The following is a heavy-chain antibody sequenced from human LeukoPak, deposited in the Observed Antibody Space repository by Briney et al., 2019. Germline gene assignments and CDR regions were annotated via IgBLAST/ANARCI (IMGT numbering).Heavy chain of an antibody. D-gene: IGHD3-22*01. CDR1: GGSISSSSYY. Sequence: SETLSLTCTVSGGSISSSSYYWGWIRQPPGKGLEWIGSIYYSGSTYYNPSLKSRVTISVDTSKNQFSLKLSSVTAADTAVYYCTRPYYYDSSGSPDYWGQGTLVTVSS. J-gene: IGHJ4*02. CDR2: IYYSGST. V-gene: IGHV4-39*07. CDR3: TRPYYYDSSGSPDY.